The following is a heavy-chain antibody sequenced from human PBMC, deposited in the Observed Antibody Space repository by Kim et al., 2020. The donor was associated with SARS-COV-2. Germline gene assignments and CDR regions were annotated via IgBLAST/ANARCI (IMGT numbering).Heavy chain of an antibody. CDR2: GST. J-gene: IGHJ4*02. D-gene: IGHD4-17*01. V-gene: IGHV4-39*01. CDR3: ARRDYGGFDY. Sequence: GSTYYNPSLKSRVTISVDTSKNQFSLKLNSVTAADTAVYYCARRDYGGFDYWGQGTLVTVSS.